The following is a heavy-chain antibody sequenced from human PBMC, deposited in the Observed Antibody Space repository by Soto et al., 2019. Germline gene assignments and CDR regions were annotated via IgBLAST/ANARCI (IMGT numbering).Heavy chain of an antibody. Sequence: QITLKESAPTLVKPTQTLTLTCTFSGFSLSTSGVGVGWIRQPPGKALECLALIYWDDDKRYSPSLKSRLTITVDTSKNQVVLTMTNMYPVDTGTYYCAHRLPRGYYSNGGTSTHWGQGALVTVSS. CDR3: AHRLPRGYYSNGGTSTH. J-gene: IGHJ4*02. CDR2: IYWDDDK. CDR1: GFSLSTSGVG. V-gene: IGHV2-5*02. D-gene: IGHD2-15*01.